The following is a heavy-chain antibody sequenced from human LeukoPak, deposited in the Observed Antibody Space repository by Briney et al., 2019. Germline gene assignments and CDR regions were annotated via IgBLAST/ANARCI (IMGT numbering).Heavy chain of an antibody. CDR3: ATSESQTRFDY. J-gene: IGHJ4*02. CDR2: IFPGDSET. D-gene: IGHD1/OR15-1a*01. CDR1: GYSFTTYW. V-gene: IGHV5-51*01. Sequence: GESLKTSCKGSGYSFTTYWIGWVRQMPGKGLEWMGIIFPGDSETIYSPSFQGQVTISADKYISTAYLQWRSLKASDTAMYYCATSESQTRFDYWGQGTLVTASS.